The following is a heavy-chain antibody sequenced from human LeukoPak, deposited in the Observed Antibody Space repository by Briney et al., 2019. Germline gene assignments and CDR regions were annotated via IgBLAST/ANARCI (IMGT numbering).Heavy chain of an antibody. V-gene: IGHV3-74*01. CDR2: INSDGSST. Sequence: GGSLRLSCAASGFTFSSYWMHWVRQAPGKGLVWVSRINSDGSSTSYADSAKGRFTISRDNAKNTLYLQMNGLRAEDTALYYCARDGKRGYSYGYTDYWGQGTLVTVSS. CDR1: GFTFSSYW. CDR3: ARDGKRGYSYGYTDY. D-gene: IGHD5-18*01. J-gene: IGHJ4*02.